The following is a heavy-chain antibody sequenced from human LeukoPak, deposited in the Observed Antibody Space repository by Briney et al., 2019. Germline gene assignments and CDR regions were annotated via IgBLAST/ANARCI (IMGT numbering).Heavy chain of an antibody. CDR3: AKYRGFGDSYDS. Sequence: GGSLRLSCSASGFTFRSYAMAWVRQAPGKGLDWVSTISGGGENTHYADSVEGRFTISRDNSKNTLYLQMNSLRAEDSAVYYCAKYRGFGDSYDSWGQGTLVTVSS. CDR1: GFTFRSYA. J-gene: IGHJ4*02. V-gene: IGHV3-23*01. CDR2: ISGGGENT. D-gene: IGHD3-10*01.